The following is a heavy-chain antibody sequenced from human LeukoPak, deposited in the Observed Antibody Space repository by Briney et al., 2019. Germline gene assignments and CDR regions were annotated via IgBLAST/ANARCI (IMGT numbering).Heavy chain of an antibody. J-gene: IGHJ6*02. Sequence: SVKVSCKASGYTFTSYYMHWVRQAPGQGLEWMGGIIPIFGTPNYAQKFQGRLTITADESTSTAYMELSSLRSEDTAVYHCARGSVAGSHYYYGMDVWGQGTTVTVSS. D-gene: IGHD6-19*01. CDR2: IIPIFGTP. CDR3: ARGSVAGSHYYYGMDV. CDR1: GYTFTSYY. V-gene: IGHV1-69*13.